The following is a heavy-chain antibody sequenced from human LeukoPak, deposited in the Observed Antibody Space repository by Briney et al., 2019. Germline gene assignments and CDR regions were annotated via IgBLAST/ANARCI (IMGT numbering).Heavy chain of an antibody. CDR3: AKDAHCTSTSCYYFHS. Sequence: GGSLRLSCAASGFTFSNYWMHWVRQAPGKGLVWVSRIDTDGTTTTYADSVKGRFTISRDNAKNTLYLQMNSLRAEDTAVYFCAKDAHCTSTSCYYFHSWGQGTLVTVSS. J-gene: IGHJ4*02. CDR1: GFTFSNYW. CDR2: IDTDGTTT. V-gene: IGHV3-74*01. D-gene: IGHD2-2*01.